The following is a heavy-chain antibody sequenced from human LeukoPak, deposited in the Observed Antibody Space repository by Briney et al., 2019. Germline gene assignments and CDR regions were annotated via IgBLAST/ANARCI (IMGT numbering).Heavy chain of an antibody. CDR1: GFTFSSYS. CDR3: ARSRLGDYLFYFDY. V-gene: IGHV3-21*01. D-gene: IGHD4-17*01. Sequence: GGSLRLPCAASGFTFSSYSMNWVRQAPGKGLEWVSSISSSSSYIYYADSVKGRFTISRDNAKNSLYLQMNSLRAEDTAVYYCARSRLGDYLFYFDYWGQGTLVTVSS. CDR2: ISSSSSYI. J-gene: IGHJ4*02.